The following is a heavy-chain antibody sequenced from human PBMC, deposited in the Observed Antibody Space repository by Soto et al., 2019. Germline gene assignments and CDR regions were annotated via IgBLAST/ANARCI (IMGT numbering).Heavy chain of an antibody. Sequence: GGSLRLSCAASGFTFSSYWMHWLRQAPGQGLAWVAHINSDGSRTTYADSVKGRFTISRDNAKNTLFLQMNSLRAEDTAVYYCATFHYDFWSGYPYHDAFDIWGQGTMVTVSS. J-gene: IGHJ3*02. D-gene: IGHD3-3*01. V-gene: IGHV3-74*01. CDR2: INSDGSRT. CDR3: ATFHYDFWSGYPYHDAFDI. CDR1: GFTFSSYW.